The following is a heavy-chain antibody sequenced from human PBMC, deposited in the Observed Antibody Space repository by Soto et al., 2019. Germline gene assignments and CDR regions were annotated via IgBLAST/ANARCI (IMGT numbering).Heavy chain of an antibody. V-gene: IGHV3-23*01. Sequence: GGSLRLSCAAPGFTFSSYAMSWVRQAPGKGLEWVSAISGSGGSTYYADSVKGRFTISRDNSKSTLYLQMNSLRAEDTALYYCAKGRSYYYYYGVDVWGQGTTVTVSS. CDR1: GFTFSSYA. J-gene: IGHJ6*02. CDR3: AKGRSYYYYYGVDV. CDR2: ISGSGGST.